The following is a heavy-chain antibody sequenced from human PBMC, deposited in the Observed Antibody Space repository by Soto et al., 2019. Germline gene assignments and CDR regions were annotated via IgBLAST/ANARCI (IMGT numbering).Heavy chain of an antibody. J-gene: IGHJ1*01. CDR3: AYRSDYGDYHFQH. Sequence: QITLKGSGPTLVKPTQTLTLTCTFSGFSLSAGGVGVGWIRQPPGEALEWLALIFWDDDKRYSPSLQSRLSIAKDTSKSQVVLTMTKMGPVDTATYYWAYRSDYGDYHFQHGGQGTLVTVSS. V-gene: IGHV2-5*02. D-gene: IGHD4-17*01. CDR2: IFWDDDK. CDR1: GFSLSAGGVG.